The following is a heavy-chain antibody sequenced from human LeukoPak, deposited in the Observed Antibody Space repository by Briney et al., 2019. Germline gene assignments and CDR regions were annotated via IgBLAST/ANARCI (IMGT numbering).Heavy chain of an antibody. V-gene: IGHV1-2*02. CDR1: GYTFTGYY. CDR3: ATFVSYCSSTSCYGEYFQH. Sequence: GASVKVSCKASGYTFTGYYMHWVRQAPGQGLEWMGWINPNSGGTNYAQKFQGRVTMTRDTSISTAYMELSRLRSDDTAVYYCATFVSYCSSTSCYGEYFQHWGRGTLVTVSS. CDR2: INPNSGGT. J-gene: IGHJ1*01. D-gene: IGHD2-2*01.